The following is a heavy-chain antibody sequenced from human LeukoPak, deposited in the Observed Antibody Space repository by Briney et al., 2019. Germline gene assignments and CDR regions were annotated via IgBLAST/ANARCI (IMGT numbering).Heavy chain of an antibody. CDR2: INPNSGGT. Sequence: ASVKVSCKASGYTFTGYYMHWVRQAPGQGLEWVGWINPNSGGTNYAQKFQGRVTMTRDTSISTAYMELSRLRSDDTAVYYCARVFRVAVSGADYWGQGTLVTVSS. J-gene: IGHJ4*02. V-gene: IGHV1-2*02. CDR3: ARVFRVAVSGADY. D-gene: IGHD6-19*01. CDR1: GYTFTGYY.